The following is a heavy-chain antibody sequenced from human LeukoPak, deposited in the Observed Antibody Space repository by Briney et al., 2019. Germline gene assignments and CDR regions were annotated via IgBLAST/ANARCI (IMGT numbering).Heavy chain of an antibody. J-gene: IGHJ4*02. CDR1: GYTFTSYG. D-gene: IGHD6-19*01. CDR3: ARGWSDGIAVAGQFDY. Sequence: ASVKVSCKASGYTFTSYGISWVRQAPGQGLEWMGWISAYSGGTDYAQNFQGRVTMTRDTSISTAYMELSSLRSEDTAVYYCARGWSDGIAVAGQFDYWGQGTLVTVSS. CDR2: ISAYSGGT. V-gene: IGHV1-18*01.